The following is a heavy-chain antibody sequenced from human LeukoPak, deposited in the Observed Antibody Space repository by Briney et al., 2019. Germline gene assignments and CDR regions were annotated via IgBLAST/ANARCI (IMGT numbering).Heavy chain of an antibody. CDR3: ARDRLASGEKDFDY. Sequence: ASVKVSCKASGYTFTGYYIHWVRQAPGQGLEWMGWINPNSGGTNYAQKFQGRATMTRDTSISTAYMEVSRLRSDDTAVYYCARDRLASGEKDFDYWGQGTLVTVSS. CDR1: GYTFTGYY. J-gene: IGHJ4*02. D-gene: IGHD2-15*01. V-gene: IGHV1-2*02. CDR2: INPNSGGT.